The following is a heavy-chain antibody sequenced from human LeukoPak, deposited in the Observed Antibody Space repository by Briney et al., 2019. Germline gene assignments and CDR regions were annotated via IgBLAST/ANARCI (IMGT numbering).Heavy chain of an antibody. D-gene: IGHD3-9*01. CDR2: IYYSGAT. J-gene: IGHJ3*02. Sequence: PSETLSLTCTVAGGSISSSSYYWRWIRQPPGKGLEGIGSIYYSGATYYNPSRKSRVTISVDTSKNHFSLSLSSVTAADTAVYYCATVRHFDRIDIWGRGTMVTVSS. CDR3: ATVRHFDRIDI. CDR1: GGSISSSSYY. V-gene: IGHV4-39*02.